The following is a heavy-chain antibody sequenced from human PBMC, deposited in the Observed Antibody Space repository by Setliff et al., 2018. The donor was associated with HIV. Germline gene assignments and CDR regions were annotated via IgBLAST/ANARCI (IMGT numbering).Heavy chain of an antibody. V-gene: IGHV4-4*07. CDR2: IYTSGST. CDR1: GYSIISDYY. D-gene: IGHD5-12*01. J-gene: IGHJ5*02. CDR3: ARDGAQVDSGYGVWGWFDP. Sequence: PSETLSLTCSVSGYSIISDYYWGWIRQPAGKGLEWIGRIYTSGSTNYNPSLKSRVTISLDTSKNQFSLKLSSLTAADTAVYYCARDGAQVDSGYGVWGWFDPWGQGTQVTVSS.